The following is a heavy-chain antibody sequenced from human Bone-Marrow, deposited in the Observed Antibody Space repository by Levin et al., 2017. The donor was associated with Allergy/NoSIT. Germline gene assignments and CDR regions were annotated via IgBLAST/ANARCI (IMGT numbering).Heavy chain of an antibody. D-gene: IGHD3-10*01. V-gene: IGHV1-8*01. Sequence: ASVKVSCKASGYTFTSYAINWVRQATGQGLEWMGWMNPNSGNTGYAQKLQGRVTMTRNTSISTAYMELSSLRSEDTAVYYCARGIQITMVRGVRGFDPWGQGTLVTVSS. CDR3: ARGIQITMVRGVRGFDP. CDR1: GYTFTSYA. J-gene: IGHJ5*02. CDR2: MNPNSGNT.